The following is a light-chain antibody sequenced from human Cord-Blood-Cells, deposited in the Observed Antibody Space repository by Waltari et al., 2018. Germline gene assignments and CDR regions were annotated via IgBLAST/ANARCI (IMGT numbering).Light chain of an antibody. V-gene: IGLV2-23*02. CDR2: EVS. CDR3: CSYAGSSTFV. J-gene: IGLJ2*01. CDR1: SSDVGSYNL. Sequence: QSALTQPASVSGSPGQSITISCTGTSSDVGSYNLVSWYQQHPGKAPKLMIDEVSKRPSGVSNRFSGSKSGNTASLTISRLQAEDEADYYCCSYAGSSTFVFGGGTKLTVL.